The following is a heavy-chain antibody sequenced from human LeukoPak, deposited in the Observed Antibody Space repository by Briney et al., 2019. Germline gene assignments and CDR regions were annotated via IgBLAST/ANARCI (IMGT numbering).Heavy chain of an antibody. V-gene: IGHV3-66*01. Sequence: HPGGSLRLSCAASGFTVSSNYMSWVRQAPGRGLEWVSVIYSGGSTYHADSVKGRFTISRDNSKNTLFLQMNSLRAGDTAVYYCVRVSGDEGYCGGDCLLGGLDVWGQGTTVTVSS. CDR1: GFTVSSNY. D-gene: IGHD2-21*02. J-gene: IGHJ6*02. CDR2: IYSGGST. CDR3: VRVSGDEGYCGGDCLLGGLDV.